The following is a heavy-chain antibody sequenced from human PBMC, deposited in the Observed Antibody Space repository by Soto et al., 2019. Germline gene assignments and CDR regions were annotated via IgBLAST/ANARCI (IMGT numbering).Heavy chain of an antibody. CDR3: ARGGISGIAALESAYDY. Sequence: SETLSLTCAVYGGSFSGYYWSWIRQPPGKGLEWIGEINHSGSTNYNPSLKSRVTISVDTSKNQFSLKLSSVTAADTAVYYCARGGISGIAALESAYDYWGQGTLVTVSS. J-gene: IGHJ4*02. D-gene: IGHD6-13*01. CDR1: GGSFSGYY. CDR2: INHSGST. V-gene: IGHV4-34*01.